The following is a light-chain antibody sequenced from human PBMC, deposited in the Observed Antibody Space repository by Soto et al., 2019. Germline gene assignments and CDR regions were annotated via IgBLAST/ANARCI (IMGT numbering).Light chain of an antibody. Sequence: QSALTQPRSVSGSPGQSVTISCIGTSSDVGGYNYVSWYQQHPGKAPKFMIYDVNKRPSGVPDRFSGSKSGSTASLTISGLQTDDEADYYCCSYAGTYTRVFGGGTKVTVL. CDR1: SSDVGGYNY. V-gene: IGLV2-11*01. CDR2: DVN. CDR3: CSYAGTYTRV. J-gene: IGLJ3*02.